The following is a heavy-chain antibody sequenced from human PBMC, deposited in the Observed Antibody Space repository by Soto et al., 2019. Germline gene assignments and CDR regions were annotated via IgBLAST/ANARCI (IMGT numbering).Heavy chain of an antibody. Sequence: GSLRLSCAASGFTVSSNYMSWVRQAPGRGLEWVSVFYSGGSTYYADSVKGRFTISRDNSKNTLYLQMNSLRAEDTAVYYCTRILGTYYYGMDVWGQGTTVTVSS. CDR1: GFTVSSNY. J-gene: IGHJ6*02. D-gene: IGHD7-27*01. CDR2: FYSGGST. V-gene: IGHV3-53*01. CDR3: TRILGTYYYGMDV.